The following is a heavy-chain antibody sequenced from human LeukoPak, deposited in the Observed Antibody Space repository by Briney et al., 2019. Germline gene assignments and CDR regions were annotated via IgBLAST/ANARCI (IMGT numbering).Heavy chain of an antibody. CDR2: ISWNSGSI. Sequence: GGSLRLSCAASDFTFSSYAMNWVRQAPGKGLEWVPGISWNSGSIGYADSVKGRFTISRDSAKNSLYLQMNSLRAEDTALYYCAKDIGEGGSTEGAFDIWGQGTMVTVSS. CDR3: AKDIGEGGSTEGAFDI. V-gene: IGHV3-9*01. J-gene: IGHJ3*02. D-gene: IGHD1-26*01. CDR1: DFTFSSYA.